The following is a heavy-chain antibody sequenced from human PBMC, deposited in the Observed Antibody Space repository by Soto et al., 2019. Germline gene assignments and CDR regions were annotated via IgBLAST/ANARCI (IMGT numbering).Heavy chain of an antibody. CDR1: GGTFSSYA. CDR2: IIPIFGTA. V-gene: IGHV1-69*13. CDR3: ARIVSDGGWFDP. Sequence: SVKVSCKASGGTFSSYAISWVRQAPGQGLEWMGGIIPIFGTANYAQKFQGRVTITADESTSTAYMELSSLRSEDTAVYYCARIVSDGGWFDPWGQGTLVTVSS. J-gene: IGHJ5*02. D-gene: IGHD1-26*01.